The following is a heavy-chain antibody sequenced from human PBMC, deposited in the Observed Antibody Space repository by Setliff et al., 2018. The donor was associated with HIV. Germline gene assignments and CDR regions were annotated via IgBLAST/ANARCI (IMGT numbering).Heavy chain of an antibody. CDR3: ARLTTTYYYDSSAYYHPV. CDR2: INHSGST. D-gene: IGHD3-22*01. CDR1: GGSFSGYY. Sequence: ASETLSLTCAVYGGSFSGYYWSWIRQPPGKGLEWIGEINHSGSTNYNPSLKSRVTISVDTSKNQFSLRLSSVTAADTAVFYCARLTTTYYYDSSAYYHPVWGQGTLVTVSS. V-gene: IGHV4-34*01. J-gene: IGHJ4*02.